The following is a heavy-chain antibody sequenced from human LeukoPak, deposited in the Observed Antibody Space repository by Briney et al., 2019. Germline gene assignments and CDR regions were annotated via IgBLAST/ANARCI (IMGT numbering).Heavy chain of an antibody. CDR3: ARGDYSNYSDWFDP. Sequence: SVKVSCMASGGTFSSYAISWVRQAPGQGLEWMGRIIPILGIANYAQKFQGRVTITADKSTSTAYMELSSLRSEDTAVYYCARGDYSNYSDWFDPWGQGTLVTVSS. J-gene: IGHJ5*02. CDR1: GGTFSSYA. CDR2: IIPILGIA. V-gene: IGHV1-69*04. D-gene: IGHD4-11*01.